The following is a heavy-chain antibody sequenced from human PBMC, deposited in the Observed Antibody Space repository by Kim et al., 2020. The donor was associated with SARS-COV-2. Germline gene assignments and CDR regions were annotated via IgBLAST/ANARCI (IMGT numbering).Heavy chain of an antibody. V-gene: IGHV4-59*13. CDR2: VYYTGTY. CDR3: ANNRFDYTNYPGGLDV. Sequence: SETLSLTCTVSGDSISSYYWNWIRQPPGKGLEWIGYVYYTGTYNYNSSLKSRVTISVDTSKNQFSLKLSSVTAADTAVYYCANNRFDYTNYPGGLDVWGQGTTVTVSS. D-gene: IGHD4-4*01. CDR1: GDSISSYY. J-gene: IGHJ6*02.